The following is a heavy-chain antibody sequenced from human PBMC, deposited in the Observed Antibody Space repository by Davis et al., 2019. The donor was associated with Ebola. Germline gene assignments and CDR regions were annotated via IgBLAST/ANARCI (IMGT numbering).Heavy chain of an antibody. Sequence: SETLSLTCTVSGGSISSYYWSWIRQPAGKGLEWIGRIYTSGSTNYNPSLKSRITMSVDTSKNQFSLKLSSVTAADTAVYYCASSVFGVVINPYYFEYWAQGTLVTVSS. CDR2: IYTSGST. D-gene: IGHD3-3*01. V-gene: IGHV4-4*07. CDR3: ASSVFGVVINPYYFEY. J-gene: IGHJ4*02. CDR1: GGSISSYY.